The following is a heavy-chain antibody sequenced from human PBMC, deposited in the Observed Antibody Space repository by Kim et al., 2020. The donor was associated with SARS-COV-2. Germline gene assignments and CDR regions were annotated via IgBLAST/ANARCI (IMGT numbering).Heavy chain of an antibody. J-gene: IGHJ6*02. CDR3: AKDQGWLRSGNYYYYGMDV. CDR1: GFTFSSYG. Sequence: GGSLRLSCAASGFTFSSYGMHWVRQAPGKGLEWVAVIWYDGSNKYYADSVKGRFTISRDNSKNTLYLQMNSLRAEDTAVYYCAKDQGWLRSGNYYYYGMDVWGQGTTVTVSS. CDR2: IWYDGSNK. V-gene: IGHV3-33*06. D-gene: IGHD5-12*01.